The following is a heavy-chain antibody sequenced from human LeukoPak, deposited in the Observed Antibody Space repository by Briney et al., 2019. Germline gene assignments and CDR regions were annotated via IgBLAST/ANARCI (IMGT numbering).Heavy chain of an antibody. CDR2: ISGSGGST. V-gene: IGHV3-23*01. CDR3: TKGIIYVLGVDY. Sequence: GGSLRLSCAASGFTFSSYAMRWVRQAPGKGLEWVSAISGSGGSTYYADSVKGRFTISRDNSKNTLYLQMNSLRAEDTAVYYCTKGIIYVLGVDYWGQGTLVTVSS. J-gene: IGHJ4*02. CDR1: GFTFSSYA. D-gene: IGHD1-26*01.